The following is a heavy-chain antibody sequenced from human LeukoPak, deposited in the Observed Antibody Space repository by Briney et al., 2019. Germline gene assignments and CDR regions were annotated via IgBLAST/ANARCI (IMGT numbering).Heavy chain of an antibody. J-gene: IGHJ3*02. D-gene: IGHD3-22*01. CDR1: GGTFSSYA. CDR3: ARPRAHDSNAFDI. CDR2: IIPILGIA. Sequence: GASVKVSCKASGGTFSSYAISWVRQAPGQGLEWMGRIIPILGIANYAQKFQGKVTITADKSTSTAYMELSSLRSEDTAVYYCARPRAHDSNAFDIWGQGTMVTVSS. V-gene: IGHV1-69*04.